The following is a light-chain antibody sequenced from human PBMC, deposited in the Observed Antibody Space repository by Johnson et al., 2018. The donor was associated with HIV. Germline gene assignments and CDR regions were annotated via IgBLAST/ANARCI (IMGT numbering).Light chain of an antibody. V-gene: IGLV1-44*01. CDR2: RNN. CDR3: GIWDTRLSTGGV. CDR1: SSNIGSNT. Sequence: QSVLTQPPSASGTPGQRVTISCSGSSSNIGSNTVNWYQQLPGTAPKLLIYRNNQRPSGVPDRFSGSKSGTSASLAISGLQTGDEADYYCGIWDTRLSTGGVFGTGTKVTVL. J-gene: IGLJ1*01.